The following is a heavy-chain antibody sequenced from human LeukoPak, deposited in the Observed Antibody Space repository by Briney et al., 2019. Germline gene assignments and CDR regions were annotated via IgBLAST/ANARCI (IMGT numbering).Heavy chain of an antibody. Sequence: GGSLRLSCAASGLTDTNAWMNWVRQAPGKGLDWVSAINGGGSNTYYADSVKGRFTISRDNSKTLVYLQMNNLRADDTAVYYCAKSVVVITFRFDDWGQGALVTVSS. D-gene: IGHD2-15*01. CDR2: INGGGSNT. CDR1: GLTDTNAW. V-gene: IGHV3-23*01. CDR3: AKSVVVITFRFDD. J-gene: IGHJ4*02.